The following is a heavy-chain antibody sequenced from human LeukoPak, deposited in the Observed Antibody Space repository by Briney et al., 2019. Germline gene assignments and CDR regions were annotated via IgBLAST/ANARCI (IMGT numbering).Heavy chain of an antibody. CDR3: AREYYYDSSGYGSFGY. J-gene: IGHJ4*02. CDR2: IKEDGSEK. V-gene: IGHV3-7*01. Sequence: GRSLRLSCAASGFTFSYFWMSWVRQAPGKGLEWVANIKEDGSEKYYVDSVKGRFTISRDNAKNSLYLQMNSLRAEDTAMYYCAREYYYDSSGYGSFGYWGQGTLVTVSS. CDR1: GFTFSYFW. D-gene: IGHD3-22*01.